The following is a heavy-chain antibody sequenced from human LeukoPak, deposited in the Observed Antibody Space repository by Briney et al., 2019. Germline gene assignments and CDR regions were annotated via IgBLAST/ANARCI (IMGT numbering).Heavy chain of an antibody. CDR3: ARDRPIPR. Sequence: PGGSLRLSCAASGFTFGSYSMNWVRQAPGKGLEWISYISSGSRTIYYADSVEGRFTVSRDNAKNSLYLQMNSLGAEDTALYYCARDRPIPRWGQGTLVTVSS. CDR2: ISSGSRTI. CDR1: GFTFGSYS. D-gene: IGHD2-2*02. V-gene: IGHV3-48*04. J-gene: IGHJ4*02.